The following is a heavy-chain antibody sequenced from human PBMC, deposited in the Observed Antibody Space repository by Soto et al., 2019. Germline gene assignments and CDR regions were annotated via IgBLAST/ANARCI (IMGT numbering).Heavy chain of an antibody. J-gene: IGHJ5*02. CDR3: ARGKMVRGVIIMDWFDP. V-gene: IGHV1-18*01. CDR2: ISAYNGNT. D-gene: IGHD3-10*01. Sequence: ASVKVSCKASGYTFTSYGISWVRQAPGQGLEWMGWISAYNGNTNYAQKLQGRVTMTTDTSTSTAYMELRSLRSDDTAVYYCARGKMVRGVIIMDWFDPWGQGTLVTVSS. CDR1: GYTFTSYG.